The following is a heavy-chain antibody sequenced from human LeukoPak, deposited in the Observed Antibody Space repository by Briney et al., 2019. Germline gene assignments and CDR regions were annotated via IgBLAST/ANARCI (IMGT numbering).Heavy chain of an antibody. CDR3: ARKKYYDILTGLYNWFDP. CDR1: GGSFSGYY. CDR2: INHSGST. V-gene: IGHV4-34*01. J-gene: IGHJ5*02. D-gene: IGHD3-9*01. Sequence: PSGTLSLTCAVYGGSFSGYYWSWISQPPGKGLEWIAQINHSGSTNYNPSLKSRVTISVDTSKNQFSLKLSSVTAADTAVYYCARKKYYDILTGLYNWFDPWGQGTLVTVSS.